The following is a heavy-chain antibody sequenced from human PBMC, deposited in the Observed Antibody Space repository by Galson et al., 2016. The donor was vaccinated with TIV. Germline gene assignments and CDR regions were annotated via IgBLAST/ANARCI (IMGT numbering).Heavy chain of an antibody. J-gene: IGHJ4*02. CDR3: ARWRGRQSEFES. Sequence: LRLSCAASGFSFIDYSMSWVRQAPGTGLEWVASMKEEGTEQYNVNAVKGRFTVSRDSAKNSVDLQMNSLRVDDTAVYYCARWRGRQSEFESWGQGTLVTVSS. D-gene: IGHD3-3*01. CDR1: GFSFIDYS. V-gene: IGHV3-7*01. CDR2: MKEEGTEQ.